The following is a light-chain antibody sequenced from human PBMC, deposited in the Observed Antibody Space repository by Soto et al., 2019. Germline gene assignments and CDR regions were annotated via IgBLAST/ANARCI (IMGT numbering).Light chain of an antibody. V-gene: IGLV2-23*01. J-gene: IGLJ1*01. Sequence: QSALTQPASVSGSPGQSITISCTGTSSDVGSYNLVSWYQQHPDKAPKLMIYEGSKRPSGVSNRFSGSKSGNTASLTISGLQAEDEADYYCSSYASYADSSTVVFGTGTKLTVL. CDR1: SSDVGSYNL. CDR2: EGS. CDR3: SSYASYADSSTVV.